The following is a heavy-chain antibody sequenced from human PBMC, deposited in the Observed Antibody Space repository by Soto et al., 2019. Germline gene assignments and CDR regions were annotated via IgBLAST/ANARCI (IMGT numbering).Heavy chain of an antibody. CDR1: GFPFRNFN. J-gene: IGHJ3*01. CDR2: VSGSSSYL. Sequence: AGGSLRLSCEGSGFPFRNFNMIWVRPAPGKGLEWVSSVSGSSSYLYYADSVKGRFTVSRDNANNLVFLQMNGLKTEDTAMDYCARDLRGHYGPWGQGTMVTVSS. D-gene: IGHD4-17*01. CDR3: ARDLRGHYGP. V-gene: IGHV3-21*01.